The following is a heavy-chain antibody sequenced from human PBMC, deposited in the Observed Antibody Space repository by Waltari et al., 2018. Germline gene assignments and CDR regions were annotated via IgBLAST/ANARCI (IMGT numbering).Heavy chain of an antibody. J-gene: IGHJ4*02. Sequence: QRQLQESGPGRVKPSETMSLTCTDPGGPISSSRYYWGWIRQPPGKGLEWIGTIYYSGSTSYNPSLKRRFPISVDTSKNQFSLKLSSVTAADTAVYYCASLDSSGYYTYGYFDYWGQGTLVTVSS. D-gene: IGHD3-22*01. V-gene: IGHV4-39*01. CDR1: GGPISSSRYY. CDR2: IYYSGST. CDR3: ASLDSSGYYTYGYFDY.